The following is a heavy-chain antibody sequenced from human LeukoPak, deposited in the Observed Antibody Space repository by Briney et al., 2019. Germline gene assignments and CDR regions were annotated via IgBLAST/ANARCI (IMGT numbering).Heavy chain of an antibody. J-gene: IGHJ4*02. D-gene: IGHD3-10*01. Sequence: SETLSLTCAVFGGSFSGYYWTWIRQPPGKGLEWVGSIYYSGSTYYNPSLKSRVTLSVDTSKNQFSLKLSSVTAADTAVYYCARLYGSGSYFLTPLDYWGQGTLVTVSS. CDR1: GGSFSGYY. CDR3: ARLYGSGSYFLTPLDY. V-gene: IGHV4-34*01. CDR2: IYYSGST.